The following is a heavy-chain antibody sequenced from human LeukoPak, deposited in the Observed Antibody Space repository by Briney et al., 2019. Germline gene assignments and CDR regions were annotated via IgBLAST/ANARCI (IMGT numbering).Heavy chain of an antibody. CDR1: GDSISSGSYY. CDR2: IYNGGST. V-gene: IGHV4-61*02. D-gene: IGHD3-22*01. CDR3: ARDEGRGYYYDSSGYYYAEYFQH. J-gene: IGHJ1*01. Sequence: SETLSLTCTVSGDSISSGSYYCTWIRQPAGKGLEWIGRIYNGGSTKYSPSLESRVTISVDTSKNQFSLKLSSVTAADTAVYYCARDEGRGYYYDSSGYYYAEYFQHWGQGTLVTVSS.